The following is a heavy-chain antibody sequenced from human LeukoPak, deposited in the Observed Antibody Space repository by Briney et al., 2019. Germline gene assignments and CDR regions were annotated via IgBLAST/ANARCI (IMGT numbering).Heavy chain of an antibody. Sequence: PGGSLRLSCAASGFTISRYAMSWVRQAPGKGLEWVSSFCSGASTDYADSVKGRFTISRDNPKNTVYLQMNSLRAEDTAVYYCAKQRVSNGYYYFDYWGQGTLVTVSS. CDR1: GFTISRYA. CDR3: AKQRVSNGYYYFDY. CDR2: FCSGAST. V-gene: IGHV3-23*01. J-gene: IGHJ4*02. D-gene: IGHD3-22*01.